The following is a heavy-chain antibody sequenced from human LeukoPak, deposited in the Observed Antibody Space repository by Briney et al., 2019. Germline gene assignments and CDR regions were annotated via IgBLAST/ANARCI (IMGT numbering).Heavy chain of an antibody. Sequence: GGSLRLSCTASGFTLNSYWMTWVRQAPGKGLAWVANINEDGGVKHCVDSVKGQFTISRDNAKNSLYLQMDSLRAEDTAVYYCVRALSNMDVWGKGTTVTISS. CDR2: INEDGGVK. V-gene: IGHV3-7*01. D-gene: IGHD6-13*01. CDR1: GFTLNSYW. CDR3: VRALSNMDV. J-gene: IGHJ6*04.